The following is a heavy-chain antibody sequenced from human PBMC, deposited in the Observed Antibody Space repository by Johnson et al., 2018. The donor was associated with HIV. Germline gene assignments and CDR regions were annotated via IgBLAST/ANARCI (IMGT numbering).Heavy chain of an antibody. CDR3: ARERIAAAGLDAFDI. Sequence: QVQLVESGGGLVKPGGSLRLSCAASGFTFRDYDMSWNRQAPGKGLEWVSYISSSGSTKYYADSVKGRFTISRDNAKNSLYLQMNSLRAEDTAVYYCARERIAAAGLDAFDIWGQGTMVTVSS. CDR1: GFTFRDYD. D-gene: IGHD6-13*01. CDR2: ISSSGSTK. J-gene: IGHJ3*02. V-gene: IGHV3-11*04.